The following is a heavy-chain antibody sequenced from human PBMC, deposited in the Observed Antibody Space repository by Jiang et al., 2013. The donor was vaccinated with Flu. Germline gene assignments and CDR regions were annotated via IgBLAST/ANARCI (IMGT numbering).Heavy chain of an antibody. CDR2: IG. J-gene: IGHJ5*02. CDR3: ARVSGNNWFDP. D-gene: IGHD1-26*01. Sequence: VKVSCKASGXTFSKYGFNWVRQAPGHGLEWIGRIGKYAQKFQGRVSMTTETSSSTAYMELRSLRSDDTAVYFCARVSGNNWFDPWGQGTLVTVSS. CDR1: GXTFSKYG. V-gene: IGHV1-18*01.